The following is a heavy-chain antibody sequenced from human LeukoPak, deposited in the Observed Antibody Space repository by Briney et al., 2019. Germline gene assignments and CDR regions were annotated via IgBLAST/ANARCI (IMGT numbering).Heavy chain of an antibody. Sequence: AGGSLRLSCAASGFTFSSYAMSWVRQAPGKRLEWVSAISGSGGSTYYADSVKGRFTISRDNSKNTLYLQMNSLRAEDTAVYYCAKVPDTLEAAAVYWGQGTLVTVSS. V-gene: IGHV3-23*01. CDR3: AKVPDTLEAAAVY. CDR2: ISGSGGST. CDR1: GFTFSSYA. J-gene: IGHJ4*02. D-gene: IGHD6-13*01.